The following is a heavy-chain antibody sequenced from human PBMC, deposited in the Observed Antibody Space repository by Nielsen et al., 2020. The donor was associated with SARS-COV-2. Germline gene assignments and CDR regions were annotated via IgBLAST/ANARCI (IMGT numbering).Heavy chain of an antibody. V-gene: IGHV1-46*01. J-gene: IGHJ4*02. D-gene: IGHD3-22*01. CDR1: GYTFTSYF. CDR3: ARQYYYDSSGYYYDLDY. CDR2: INPSGGST. Sequence: ASVKVSCKASGYTFTSYFMDWVRQAPGQGLEWMGIINPSGGSTSYAQKFQGRVTMTRDTSTSTVYMELSSLRSEDTAVYYCARQYYYDSSGYYYDLDYWGQGTLITVSS.